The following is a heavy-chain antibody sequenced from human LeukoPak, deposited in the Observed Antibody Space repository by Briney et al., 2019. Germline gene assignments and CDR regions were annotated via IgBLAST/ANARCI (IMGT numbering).Heavy chain of an antibody. V-gene: IGHV4-59*12. CDR2: IYYSGTT. D-gene: IGHD3-16*02. J-gene: IGHJ4*02. Sequence: SETLSLTCTVSGGSISSYYWSWIRQPPGKGLEWIGYIYYSGTTNYNPSLKSRVTISVDTSKNQFSLKLSSVTAADTAVYYCARGWDYVWGSYRLYYFDYWGQGTLVTVSS. CDR1: GGSISSYY. CDR3: ARGWDYVWGSYRLYYFDY.